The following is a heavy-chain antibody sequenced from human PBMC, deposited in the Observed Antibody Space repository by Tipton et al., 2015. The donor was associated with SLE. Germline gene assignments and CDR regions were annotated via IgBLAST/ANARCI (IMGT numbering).Heavy chain of an antibody. CDR2: IHTSGST. CDR1: GGSISSSSYY. J-gene: IGHJ6*02. V-gene: IGHV4-61*02. Sequence: TLSLTCAVSGGSISSSSYYWGWIRQPAGKGLEWIGRIHTSGSTNYNPSLKSRVTISVDTSKNQFSLKLSSVTAADTAVYYCARGLLYLFYGMDVWGQGTTVTVSS. CDR3: ARGLLYLFYGMDV. D-gene: IGHD1-26*01.